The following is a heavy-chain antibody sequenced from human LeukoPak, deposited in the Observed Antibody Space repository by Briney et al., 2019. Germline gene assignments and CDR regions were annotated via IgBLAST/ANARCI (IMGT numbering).Heavy chain of an antibody. CDR2: IYTSGST. CDR3: ARLGSDYDYVWGSYRPFDY. V-gene: IGHV4-4*07. CDR1: GGSISSYY. J-gene: IGHJ4*02. Sequence: SETLSLTCTVSGGSISSYYWSWIRQPAGKGLEWIRRIYTSGSTNYNPSLKSRVTMSVDTSKNQFSLKLSSVTAADTAVYYCARLGSDYDYVWGSYRPFDYWGQGTLVTVSS. D-gene: IGHD3-16*02.